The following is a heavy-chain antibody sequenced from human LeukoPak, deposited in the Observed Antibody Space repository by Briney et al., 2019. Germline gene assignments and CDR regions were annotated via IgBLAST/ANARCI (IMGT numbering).Heavy chain of an antibody. CDR2: ISGSGGST. CDR3: ARGRAYSSRWYEAYYYYMDV. D-gene: IGHD6-13*01. J-gene: IGHJ6*03. Sequence: PGGSLRLSCAASGFTFSSYGMNWVRQAPGKGLEWVSAISGSGGSTYYADSVKGRFTISRDNAENSLYLQMNSLRAEDTAVYYCARGRAYSSRWYEAYYYYMDVWGKGTTVTVSS. V-gene: IGHV3-21*01. CDR1: GFTFSSYG.